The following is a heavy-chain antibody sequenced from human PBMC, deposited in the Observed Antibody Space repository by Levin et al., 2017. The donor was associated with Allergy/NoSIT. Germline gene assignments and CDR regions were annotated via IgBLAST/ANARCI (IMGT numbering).Heavy chain of an antibody. CDR1: GFTFDDYG. D-gene: IGHD1-26*01. CDR2: INWNGGST. V-gene: IGHV3-20*01. CDR3: ARASSLGSYYYYGMDV. J-gene: IGHJ6*02. Sequence: GESLKISCAASGFTFDDYGMSWVRQAPGKGLEWVSGINWNGGSTGYADSVKGRFTISRDNAKNSLYLQMNSLRAEDTALYHCARASSLGSYYYYGMDVWGQGTTVTVSS.